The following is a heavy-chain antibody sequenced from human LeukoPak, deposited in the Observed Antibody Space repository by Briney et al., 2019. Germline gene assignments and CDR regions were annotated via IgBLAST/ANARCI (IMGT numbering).Heavy chain of an antibody. CDR3: ARDLGEVTVTASWYYYGMDV. V-gene: IGHV3-11*01. Sequence: SGGSLRLSCAASGFTFSSYAMSWIRQAPGKGLEWVSYISSSGSTIYYADSVKGRFTISRDNAKNSLYLQMNSLRAEDTAVYYCARDLGEVTVTASWYYYGMDVWGQGTTVTVSS. J-gene: IGHJ6*02. CDR2: ISSSGSTI. D-gene: IGHD3-16*01. CDR1: GFTFSSYA.